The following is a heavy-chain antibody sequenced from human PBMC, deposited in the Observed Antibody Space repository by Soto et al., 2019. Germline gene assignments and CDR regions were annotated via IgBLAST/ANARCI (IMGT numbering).Heavy chain of an antibody. CDR3: AKESTAMVATSLDS. D-gene: IGHD5-12*01. V-gene: IGHV3-30*18. CDR2: ISYEGSAQ. CDR1: GFTFSTFG. Sequence: QVRLVESGGGVVQPGRSLRLSCTASGFTFSTFGMHWVRQAPGRGLEWVTVISYEGSAQHYTDSVKGRFTISRDNSKNTLYLQKNSLRTEDTAVYYCAKESTAMVATSLDSWGQGILVTVSS. J-gene: IGHJ4*02.